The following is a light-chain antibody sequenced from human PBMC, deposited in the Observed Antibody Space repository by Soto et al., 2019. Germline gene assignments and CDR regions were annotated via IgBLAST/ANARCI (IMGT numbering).Light chain of an antibody. CDR1: SSDVGGYNY. CDR2: EVN. CDR3: SSYSSRRTLV. V-gene: IGLV2-14*01. J-gene: IGLJ1*01. Sequence: QSVLTQPASVSGSPGQSITISCTGTSSDVGGYNYVSWYQQLPGKAPKLMIYEVNNRPSGVSNRFSGSKSRNTASLTISGLQAEDGAHYYCSSYSSRRTLVFGTGTKLTVL.